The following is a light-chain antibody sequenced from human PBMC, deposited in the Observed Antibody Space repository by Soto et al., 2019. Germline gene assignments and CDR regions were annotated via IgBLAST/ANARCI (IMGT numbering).Light chain of an antibody. Sequence: DIHMTQSPSSVSASVGDRVTITCRSSQAISNWLAWYRRKPGQAPKLLICTASTLQSGVPSRFSGSGTGTDFTLTISSLQPEDSATYYCQHANTIPHTFGQGTKVEI. V-gene: IGKV1-12*01. CDR3: QHANTIPHT. J-gene: IGKJ2*01. CDR1: QAISNW. CDR2: TAS.